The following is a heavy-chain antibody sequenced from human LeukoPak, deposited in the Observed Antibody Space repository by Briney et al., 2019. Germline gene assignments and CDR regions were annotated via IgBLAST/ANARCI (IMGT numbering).Heavy chain of an antibody. J-gene: IGHJ4*02. CDR1: GFTFSTYD. D-gene: IGHD4-11*01. CDR2: ISGSGGSI. V-gene: IGHV3-23*01. Sequence: GGSLRLSCAASGFTFSTYDMSWVRQAPGKGLEWVSTISGSGGSINYAESVKGRFTISRDNSKNTLYLQMNSLRAEDTAVYYCARHSMTTRGTPSDYWGQGTLVTVSS. CDR3: ARHSMTTRGTPSDY.